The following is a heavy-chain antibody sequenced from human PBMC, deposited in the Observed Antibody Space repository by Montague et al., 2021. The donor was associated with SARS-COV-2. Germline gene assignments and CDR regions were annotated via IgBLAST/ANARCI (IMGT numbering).Heavy chain of an antibody. V-gene: IGHV4-39*01. CDR2: INNRGNT. J-gene: IGHJ5*02. Sequence: SETLSLTCTVSGDSLSGSSYYWGWIRQPPGKGLEWIGSINNRGNTHYNASLKSRVTVSVDTSKNQFSLNLTSVTAADTALYYCARLTTSGSIAWGQGTLVTVSS. D-gene: IGHD6-19*01. CDR1: GDSLSGSSYY. CDR3: ARLTTSGSIA.